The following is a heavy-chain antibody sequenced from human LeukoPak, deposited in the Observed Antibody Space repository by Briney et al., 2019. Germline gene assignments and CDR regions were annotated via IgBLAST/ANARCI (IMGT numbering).Heavy chain of an antibody. D-gene: IGHD6-13*01. Sequence: PSETLSLTCTVSGGSISSSSYYWGWIRQPPGKGLEWIGSIYYSGSTNYNPSLKSRVTISVDTSKNQFSLKLSSVTAADTAVYYCARQSWSSSWLYYYYYYMDVWGKGTTVTISS. V-gene: IGHV4-39*01. J-gene: IGHJ6*03. CDR3: ARQSWSSSWLYYYYYYMDV. CDR2: IYYSGST. CDR1: GGSISSSSYY.